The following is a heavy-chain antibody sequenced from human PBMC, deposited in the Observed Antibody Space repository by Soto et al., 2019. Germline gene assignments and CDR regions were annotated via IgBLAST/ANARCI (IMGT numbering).Heavy chain of an antibody. CDR3: AKGIVYYYDSSGYFAY. CDR1: GFTFRSYA. D-gene: IGHD3-22*01. CDR2: ISGSGGST. V-gene: IGHV3-23*01. Sequence: LRLSCAASGFTFRSYAMSWVRQAPGKGLEWVSAISGSGGSTYYADSVKGRFTISRDNSKNTLYLQMNSLRAEDTAVYYCAKGIVYYYDSSGYFAYWGQGTLVTVSS. J-gene: IGHJ4*02.